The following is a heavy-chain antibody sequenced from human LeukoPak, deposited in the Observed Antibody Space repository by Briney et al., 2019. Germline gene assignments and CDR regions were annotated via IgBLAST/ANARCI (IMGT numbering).Heavy chain of an antibody. CDR2: IYYSGST. V-gene: IGHV4-59*01. D-gene: IGHD3-3*01. CDR3: ARGVSPDYDFWSGWDH. J-gene: IGHJ3*01. Sequence: SETLSLTCTVSGGSISSYYWSWIRQPPGKGLEWIGYIYYSGSTNYNPSLKSRVTISVDTSKNQFSLKLSSVTAADTAVYYCARGVSPDYDFWSGWDHWGQGTMVTVSS. CDR1: GGSISSYY.